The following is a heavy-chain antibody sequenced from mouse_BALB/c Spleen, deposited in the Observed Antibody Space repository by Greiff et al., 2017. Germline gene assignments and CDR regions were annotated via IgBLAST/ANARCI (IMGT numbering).Heavy chain of an antibody. D-gene: IGHD4-1*02. J-gene: IGHJ2*01. CDR1: GFTFSSYG. CDR3: ARDPQLGLFDY. Sequence: EVKVEESGGGLVQPGGSLKLSCAASGFTFSSYGMSWVRQTPDKRLELVATINSNGGSTYYPDSVKGRFTISRDNAKNTLYLQMSSLKSEDTAMYYCARDPQLGLFDYWGQGTTLTVSS. V-gene: IGHV5-6-3*01. CDR2: INSNGGST.